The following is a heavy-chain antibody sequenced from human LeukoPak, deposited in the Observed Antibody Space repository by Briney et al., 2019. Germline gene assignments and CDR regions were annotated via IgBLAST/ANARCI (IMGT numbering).Heavy chain of an antibody. CDR2: ISYSGST. V-gene: IGHV4-59*01. CDR1: SGSINGYY. CDR3: ARDGGAVAVYFDY. D-gene: IGHD6-19*01. Sequence: NTSETLSLTCTVPSGSINGYYWSWIRQPPGKGLEWVGYISYSGSTNYNPSLKSRVTISVDTSKNQFSLKLSSVTAADTAVYYRARDGGAVAVYFDYWGQGTLVTVSS. J-gene: IGHJ4*02.